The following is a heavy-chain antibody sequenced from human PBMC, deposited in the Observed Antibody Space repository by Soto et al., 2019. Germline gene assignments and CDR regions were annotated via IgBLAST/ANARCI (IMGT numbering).Heavy chain of an antibody. D-gene: IGHD6-19*01. V-gene: IGHV4-39*07. Sequence: SETLSLTCTVSGGSISSSSYYWGWIRQPPGKGLEWIGTIYYSGSTYYNPSLKSRVSISVDTSKNQFSLELSSVTAADTAVYYCARAGQQWRGTNWFDPWGQGTLVTVSS. J-gene: IGHJ5*02. CDR2: IYYSGST. CDR3: ARAGQQWRGTNWFDP. CDR1: GGSISSSSYY.